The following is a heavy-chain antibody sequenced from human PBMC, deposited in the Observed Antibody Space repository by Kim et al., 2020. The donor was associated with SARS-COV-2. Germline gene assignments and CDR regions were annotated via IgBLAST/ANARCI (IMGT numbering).Heavy chain of an antibody. V-gene: IGHV1-69*13. CDR1: GGTFSSYA. CDR2: IIPIFGTA. D-gene: IGHD3-9*01. J-gene: IGHJ5*02. Sequence: SVKVSCKASGGTFSSYAISWVRQAPGQGLEWMGGIIPIFGTANYAQKFQGRVTITADESTSTAYMELSSLRSEDTAVYYCARAPDFYHYDILTGSWFDPWGQGTLVTVSS. CDR3: ARAPDFYHYDILTGSWFDP.